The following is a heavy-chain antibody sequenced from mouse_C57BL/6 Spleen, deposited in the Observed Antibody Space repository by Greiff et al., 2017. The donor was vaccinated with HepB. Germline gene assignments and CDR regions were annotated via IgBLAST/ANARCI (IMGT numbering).Heavy chain of an antibody. D-gene: IGHD1-3*01. CDR2: IDPENGDT. CDR1: GFNIKDDY. CDR3: TTKGSSGPFDY. J-gene: IGHJ2*01. Sequence: EVQLQQSGAELVRPGASVKLSCTASGFNIKDDYMHWVKQRPEQGLEWIGWIDPENGDTEYASKFQGKATITADTSSNTAYLQLSSLTSEDTAVYYCTTKGSSGPFDYWGQGTTLTVSS. V-gene: IGHV14-4*01.